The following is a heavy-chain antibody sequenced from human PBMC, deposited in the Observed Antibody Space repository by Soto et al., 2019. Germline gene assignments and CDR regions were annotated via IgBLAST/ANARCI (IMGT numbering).Heavy chain of an antibody. CDR3: ARIFPDRQNYKGKNYDILTGLYYFDY. Sequence: GGSLRLSCAASGFTFSSYGMHWVRQAPGKGLEWVAVIWYDGSNKYYADSVKGRFTISRDNSKNTLYLQMNSLRAEDTAVYYCARIFPDRQNYKGKNYDILTGLYYFDYWGQGTLVTVSS. CDR1: GFTFSSYG. D-gene: IGHD3-9*01. V-gene: IGHV3-33*01. CDR2: IWYDGSNK. J-gene: IGHJ4*02.